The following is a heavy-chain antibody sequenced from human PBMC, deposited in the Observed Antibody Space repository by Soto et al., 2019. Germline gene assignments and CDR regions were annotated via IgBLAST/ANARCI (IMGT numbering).Heavy chain of an antibody. D-gene: IGHD6-13*01. CDR2: IYYSGST. J-gene: IGHJ6*03. CDR3: ARYFPGIAAAGIGLYYYYYMDV. Sequence: PSETLSLTCTVSGGSISSYYWSWIRQPPGKGLEWIGYIYYSGSTNYSPSLKSRVTISVDTSKNQFSLKLSSVTAADTAVYYCARYFPGIAAAGIGLYYYYYMDVWGKGTTVTVSS. CDR1: GGSISSYY. V-gene: IGHV4-59*08.